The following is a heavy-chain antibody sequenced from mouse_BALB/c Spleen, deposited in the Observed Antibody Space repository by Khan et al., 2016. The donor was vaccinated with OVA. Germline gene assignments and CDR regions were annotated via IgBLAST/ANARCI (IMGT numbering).Heavy chain of an antibody. J-gene: IGHJ2*01. V-gene: IGHV1-7*01. CDR1: GYTFINYW. Sequence: QVQLQQSGAELAKPGASVKMSCKASGYTFINYWILWVKQRPGQGLEWIGYINPCTGYPEYNQNFKEKATLTVDKSSSTAYLQLSSLTAEDSAVYYCARRCHRWDFDYWGQGTTLTVSS. CDR3: ARRCHRWDFDY. D-gene: IGHD1-1*02. CDR2: INPCTGYP.